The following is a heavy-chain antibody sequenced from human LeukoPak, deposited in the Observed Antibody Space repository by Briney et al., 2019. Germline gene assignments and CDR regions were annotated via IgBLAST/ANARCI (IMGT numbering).Heavy chain of an antibody. Sequence: GGSLRLSCAGSGFTFSSYWMHWVRQAPGKRLVWVSLIHGDGTNTKYANSVKGRFTISRDNAKNTLYLQMNSLRAEDTAVYYCARGYGDYVAYFDYWGQGTLVTVSS. J-gene: IGHJ4*02. CDR2: IHGDGTNT. CDR3: ARGYGDYVAYFDY. V-gene: IGHV3-74*03. CDR1: GFTFSSYW. D-gene: IGHD4-17*01.